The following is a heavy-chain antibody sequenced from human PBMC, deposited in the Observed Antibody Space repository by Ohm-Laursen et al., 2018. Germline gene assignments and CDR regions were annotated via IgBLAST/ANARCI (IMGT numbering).Heavy chain of an antibody. J-gene: IGHJ4*01. Sequence: PSDTLSLTCNVSNAAMNSYTWNWTRQPAGRGLEWIGHISDRGRANYSPSLMSRLTMSIDTSIKQFSLKLTSVTAADTAMYYCVGTGLLNGYDYWGHGTLVTVS. CDR1: NAAMNSYT. CDR2: ISDRGRA. D-gene: IGHD3-9*01. V-gene: IGHV4-4*07. CDR3: VGTGLLNGYDY.